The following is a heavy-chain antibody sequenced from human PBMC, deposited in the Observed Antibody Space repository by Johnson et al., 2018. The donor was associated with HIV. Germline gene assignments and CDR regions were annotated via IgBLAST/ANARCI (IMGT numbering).Heavy chain of an antibody. CDR3: ARREGTTGTFSAFDI. CDR2: IRNDGSNK. J-gene: IGHJ3*02. D-gene: IGHD1-1*01. Sequence: QVQLVESGGGVVQPGGSLRLSCEASRFTFSSYGMHWVRQAPGKGLEWVAFIRNDGSNKNYGDSVKGRFTISRDNSKNTLYLQMNSLRAEDTAVYYCARREGTTGTFSAFDIWGQGTMVTVSS. CDR1: RFTFSSYG. V-gene: IGHV3-30*02.